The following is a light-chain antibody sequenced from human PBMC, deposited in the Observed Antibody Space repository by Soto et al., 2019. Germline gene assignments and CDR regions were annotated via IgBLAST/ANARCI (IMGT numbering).Light chain of an antibody. CDR2: GPS. Sequence: EIVLTQSAGTLSLSPGERATLSWRASQSVSSTYLAWYQHKPGQAPRLLIYGPSSRAAGIPDRFSGSGYGTDFNLTISRLETEDFAVYYCHQYGSSPRTFGQGTRLEIK. CDR1: QSVSSTY. J-gene: IGKJ5*01. CDR3: HQYGSSPRT. V-gene: IGKV3-20*01.